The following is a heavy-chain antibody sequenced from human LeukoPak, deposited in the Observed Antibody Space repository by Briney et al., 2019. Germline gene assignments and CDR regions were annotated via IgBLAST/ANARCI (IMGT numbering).Heavy chain of an antibody. D-gene: IGHD6-19*01. V-gene: IGHV3-48*01. CDR2: ISYSSSTI. CDR3: ATNPYSSGWYGALDI. Sequence: PGGSLRLSCAASGFTFSSYSMNWARQAPGKGLEWVSYISYSSSTIYYADSVRGRFTISRDNAKNSLYLQMNSLRVEDTAVYYCATNPYSSGWYGALDIWGQGTMVTVSS. J-gene: IGHJ3*02. CDR1: GFTFSSYS.